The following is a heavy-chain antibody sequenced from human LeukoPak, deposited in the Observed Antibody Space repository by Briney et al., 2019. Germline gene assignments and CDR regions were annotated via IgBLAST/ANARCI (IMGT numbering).Heavy chain of an antibody. CDR3: AKDGQVRGAIPHYSDS. CDR1: GFTFNTFA. CDR2: VSGSGGRT. V-gene: IGHV3-23*01. J-gene: IGHJ4*02. D-gene: IGHD3-10*01. Sequence: GGSLRLSCAASGFTFNTFAMTWVRQAPGRGVEWVSTVSGSGGRTYYADSVKGRFTISRDNSNNTLYLHMTRLRAEDTALYSCAKDGQVRGAIPHYSDSWGQGTLVTVSS.